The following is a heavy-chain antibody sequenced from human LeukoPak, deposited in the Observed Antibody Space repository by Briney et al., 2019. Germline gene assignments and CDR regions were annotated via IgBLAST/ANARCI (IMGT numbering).Heavy chain of an antibody. V-gene: IGHV4-31*03. CDR2: IYYSGST. Sequence: SETLSLTCTVSGGSISSGGYYWSWIRQHPGKGLEWIGYIYYSGSTYYNPSLKSRVTISVDTSKSQFSLKLSSVTAADTAVYYCASVDGDYGLYWGQGTLVTVSS. J-gene: IGHJ4*02. D-gene: IGHD4-17*01. CDR1: GGSISSGGYY. CDR3: ASVDGDYGLY.